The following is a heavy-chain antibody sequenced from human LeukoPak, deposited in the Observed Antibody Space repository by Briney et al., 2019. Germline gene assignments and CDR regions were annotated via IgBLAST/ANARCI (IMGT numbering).Heavy chain of an antibody. Sequence: PGGSLRLSCAASGFTFSSYEMNWVRQAPGKGLEWVSYISSSSNTMYYADSVKGRFTISRDNAKNSLYLQMNSLRDEDTAVYYCGRAFDYWGQGTLVAVSS. CDR2: ISSSSNTM. CDR1: GFTFSSYE. J-gene: IGHJ4*02. CDR3: GRAFDY. V-gene: IGHV3-48*03.